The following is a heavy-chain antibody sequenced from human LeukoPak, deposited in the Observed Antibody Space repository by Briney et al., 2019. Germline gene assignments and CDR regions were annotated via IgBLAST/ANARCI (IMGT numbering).Heavy chain of an antibody. CDR1: GGSISSSSYY. D-gene: IGHD1-1*01. J-gene: IGHJ4*02. Sequence: SETLSLTCTVSGGSISSSSYYWGWISQPPGNGLECIGTTYYGGNTYYNPSLKSRVTISVETSKNQFSLKLSSVTAADTAVYYCASLGWNGDYWGQGTLVTVSS. CDR3: ASLGWNGDY. V-gene: IGHV4-39*01. CDR2: TYYGGNT.